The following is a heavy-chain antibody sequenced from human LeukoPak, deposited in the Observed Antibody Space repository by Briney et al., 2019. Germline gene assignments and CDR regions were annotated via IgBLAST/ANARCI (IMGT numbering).Heavy chain of an antibody. Sequence: PGGSLRLSCAASGFTFSSYAMSWVRQAPGKGLVWVSRINTDGSSTSYADSVKGRFTISRDNAKNTLYLQMNSLRAEDTAVYYCVSSSGWGFYWGQGTLVTVSS. CDR2: INTDGSST. CDR3: VSSSGWGFY. J-gene: IGHJ4*02. D-gene: IGHD6-19*01. CDR1: GFTFSSYA. V-gene: IGHV3-74*01.